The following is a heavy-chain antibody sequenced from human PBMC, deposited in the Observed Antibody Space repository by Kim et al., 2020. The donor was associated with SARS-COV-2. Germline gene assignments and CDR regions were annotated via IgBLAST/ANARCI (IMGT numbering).Heavy chain of an antibody. J-gene: IGHJ4*02. D-gene: IGHD3-22*01. CDR3: ASAHYYYDSSGYFLFDY. V-gene: IGHV4-39*01. Sequence: LKSRVTISVDTSKNQFSLKLSSVTAADTAVYYCASAHYYYDSSGYFLFDYWGQGTLVTVSS.